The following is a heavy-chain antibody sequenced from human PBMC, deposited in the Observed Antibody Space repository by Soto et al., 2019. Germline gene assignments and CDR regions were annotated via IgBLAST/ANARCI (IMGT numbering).Heavy chain of an antibody. CDR2: IHYSGRT. CDR1: GGSITSGAYY. CDR3: ARYYFASSGYSNWFGP. D-gene: IGHD3-22*01. J-gene: IGHJ5*02. V-gene: IGHV4-31*11. Sequence: LTCAVSGGSITSGAYYRTWIRQHPGKGLEWIAYIHYSGRTYYNASLKSRVTISVDTSNNQFSLKLSSVTAADTAVYYCARYYFASSGYSNWFGPWGQGTLVPVSP.